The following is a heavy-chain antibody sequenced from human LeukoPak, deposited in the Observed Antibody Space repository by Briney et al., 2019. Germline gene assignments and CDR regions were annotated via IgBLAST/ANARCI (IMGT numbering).Heavy chain of an antibody. J-gene: IGHJ4*02. D-gene: IGHD2-15*01. CDR1: GFTFNSYG. Sequence: GGSLRLSCAASGFTFNSYGMSWVRQATGKGLEWVSASSDGGGGPYYADSVKGRFTIYRDNSKNTLYLQMNSLRAEDTAVYYCAKAVVGVAAIAYWGQGTLVSVSS. CDR3: AKAVVGVAAIAY. V-gene: IGHV3-23*01. CDR2: SSDGGGGP.